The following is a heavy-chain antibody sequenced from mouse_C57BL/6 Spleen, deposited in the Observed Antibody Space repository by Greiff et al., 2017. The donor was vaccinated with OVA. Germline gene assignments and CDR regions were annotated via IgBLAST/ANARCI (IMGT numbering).Heavy chain of an antibody. Sequence: VQLQQPGAELVKPGASVKLSCKASGYTFTSYWMHWVKQRPGQGLEWIGMIHPNSGSTNYNEKFKSKATLTVDKSSSTAYMQLSSLTSEDSAVYYCARSENYDYDAWFAYWGQGTLVTVSA. CDR1: GYTFTSYW. CDR3: ARSENYDYDAWFAY. CDR2: IHPNSGST. J-gene: IGHJ3*01. V-gene: IGHV1-64*01. D-gene: IGHD2-4*01.